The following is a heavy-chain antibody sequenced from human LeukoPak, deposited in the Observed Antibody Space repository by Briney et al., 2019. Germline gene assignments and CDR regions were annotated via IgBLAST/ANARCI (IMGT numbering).Heavy chain of an antibody. CDR3: ARDAGDCGGDCPRWFDP. D-gene: IGHD2-21*02. CDR1: GFTFSSYW. V-gene: IGHV3-74*01. J-gene: IGHJ5*02. CDR2: INPDGTST. Sequence: GGSLRLSCAASGFTFSSYWMHWVRQAPGKGLVWVSRINPDGTSTSYADSVKGRFTISRDNAKNTVDLQMNSLSGGDTAVYYCARDAGDCGGDCPRWFDPWGQGTLVTVSS.